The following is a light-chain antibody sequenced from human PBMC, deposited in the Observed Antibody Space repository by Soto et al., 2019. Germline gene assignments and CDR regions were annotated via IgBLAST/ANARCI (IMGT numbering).Light chain of an antibody. CDR1: QSVSSF. V-gene: IGKV3-11*01. CDR2: DVS. Sequence: EIVFTQSPVTRWXXRGXXAAXXGRPFQSVSSFLAWYQQKPGQPPRLLIYDVSNRAAGIPARFSGSGSGTDFTLTISSLEPEDFAVYYCQQRTDWPPVYTFGQGTKVDIK. CDR3: QQRTDWPPVYT. J-gene: IGKJ2*01.